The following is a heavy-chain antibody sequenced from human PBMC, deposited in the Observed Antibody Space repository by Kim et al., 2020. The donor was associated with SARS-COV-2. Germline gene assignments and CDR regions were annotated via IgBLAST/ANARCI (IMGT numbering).Heavy chain of an antibody. Sequence: GESLKISCKGSGYSFTSYWIGWVRQMPGKGLEWMGIIYPGDSDTRYSPSFQGQVTISADKSISTAYLQWSSLKASDTAMYYCARSYSSSSYSYYYYGMDVWGQGTTVTVSS. D-gene: IGHD6-6*01. CDR2: IYPGDSDT. J-gene: IGHJ6*02. CDR3: ARSYSSSSYSYYYYGMDV. CDR1: GYSFTSYW. V-gene: IGHV5-51*01.